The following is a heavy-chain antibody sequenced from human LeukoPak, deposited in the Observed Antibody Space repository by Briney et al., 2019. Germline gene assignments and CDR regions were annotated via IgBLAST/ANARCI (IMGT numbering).Heavy chain of an antibody. CDR2: IYYSGST. CDR1: GGSISSSSYY. Sequence: SETLSLTCTVSGGSISSSSYYWGWIRQPPGKGLEWIGSIYYSGSTYYNPSLKSRVTISVDTSKNQFSLKLSSVTAADTAVYYCARAASIGHFDYWGQGTLVTVSS. CDR3: ARAASIGHFDY. J-gene: IGHJ4*02. D-gene: IGHD3/OR15-3a*01. V-gene: IGHV4-39*07.